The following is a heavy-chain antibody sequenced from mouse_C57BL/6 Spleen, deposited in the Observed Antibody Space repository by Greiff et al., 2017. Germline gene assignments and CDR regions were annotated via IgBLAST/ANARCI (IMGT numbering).Heavy chain of an antibody. CDR3: ARSPYYSNYGDWYFDV. CDR2: IYPGSGST. J-gene: IGHJ1*03. V-gene: IGHV1-55*01. Sequence: QVQLQQPGAELVKPGASVKMSCKASGYTFTSYWITWVKQRPGQGLEWIGDIYPGSGSTNYNEKFKSKATLTVDTSSSTAYMQLSSLTSEDSAVYYCARSPYYSNYGDWYFDVWGTGTTVTVSS. D-gene: IGHD2-5*01. CDR1: GYTFTSYW.